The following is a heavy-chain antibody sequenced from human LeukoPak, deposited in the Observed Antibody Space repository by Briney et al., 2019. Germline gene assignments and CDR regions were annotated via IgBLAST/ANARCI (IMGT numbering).Heavy chain of an antibody. CDR1: GYTFTSYG. V-gene: IGHV1-2*02. J-gene: IGHJ5*02. D-gene: IGHD2-21*01. CDR3: ARTRRIGNWFDP. CDR2: INPNSGGT. Sequence: ASVKVSCKASGYTFTSYGISWVRQAPGQGLEWMGWINPNSGGTNYAQKFQGRVTMTRDTSISTAYMELSRLRSDDTAVYYCARTRRIGNWFDPWGQGTLVTVSS.